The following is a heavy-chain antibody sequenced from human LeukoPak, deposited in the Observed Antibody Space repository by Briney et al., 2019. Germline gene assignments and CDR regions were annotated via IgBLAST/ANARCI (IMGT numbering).Heavy chain of an antibody. CDR3: ARLSIDTSCLDY. CDR2: IYTGGST. Sequence: SETLSLTCTVSGGSISSDDYCWSWIRQPAGKGLEWVGRIYTGGSTNYNPSLKSRVAISVDTSKNQFSLKLSSVTAADTAVYYCARLSIDTSCLDYWGQGTLVTVSS. D-gene: IGHD1-26*01. V-gene: IGHV4-61*02. CDR1: GGSISSDDYC. J-gene: IGHJ4*02.